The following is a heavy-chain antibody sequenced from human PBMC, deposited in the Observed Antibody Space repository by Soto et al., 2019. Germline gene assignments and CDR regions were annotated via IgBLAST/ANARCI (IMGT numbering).Heavy chain of an antibody. CDR3: ARHYSGYEVYYYYGMDV. Sequence: PSETLSLTCTVSGGSISSYYWGWIRQPPGKGLEWIGSIYYSGSTYYNPSLKSRVTISVDTSKNQFSLKLSSVTAADTAVYYCARHYSGYEVYYYYGMDVWGQGTTVTVSS. CDR2: IYYSGST. J-gene: IGHJ6*02. V-gene: IGHV4-39*01. D-gene: IGHD5-12*01. CDR1: GGSISSYY.